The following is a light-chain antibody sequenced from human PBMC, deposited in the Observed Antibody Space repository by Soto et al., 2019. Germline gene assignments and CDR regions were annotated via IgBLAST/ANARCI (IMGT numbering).Light chain of an antibody. J-gene: IGKJ2*01. V-gene: IGKV3-15*01. CDR3: QLYGGSHMFS. Sequence: EMVMTQSPATLSVSPGERATLSCRASQSVSSNLAWYQQKPGQAPRLLIYGASTRATGIPARFSGSGSRTEFTLTISSLQSEDFAVYYCQLYGGSHMFSFGQGTKLEIK. CDR2: GAS. CDR1: QSVSSN.